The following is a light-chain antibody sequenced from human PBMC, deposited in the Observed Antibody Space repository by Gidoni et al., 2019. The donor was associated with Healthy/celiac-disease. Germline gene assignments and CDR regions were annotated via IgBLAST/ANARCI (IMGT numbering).Light chain of an antibody. J-gene: IGKJ1*01. CDR1: QSVLYSSNNKNY. V-gene: IGKV4-1*01. CDR3: QQYYSTPRT. Sequence: DIVMTQSPDSLAVSRGERATINCKSSQSVLYSSNNKNYLSWYQQKPGQPPKLLIYWASTRESGVPDRFSGSGSGTDFTLTISSLQAEDGAVYYCQQYYSTPRTFGQGTKVEIK. CDR2: WAS.